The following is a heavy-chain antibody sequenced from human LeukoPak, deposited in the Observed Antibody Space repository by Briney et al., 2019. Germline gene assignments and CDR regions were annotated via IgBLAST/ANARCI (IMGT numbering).Heavy chain of an antibody. CDR1: GFTFSSYG. V-gene: IGHV3-33*01. J-gene: IGHJ3*02. Sequence: TGRSLRLSCAASGFTFSSYGMHWVRQAPGKGLEWLAVIWYDGSNKYYADSVKGRFTISRDNSKNTLYLQMNSLRAEDTAVYYCARDTQAGGAFDIWGQGTMVTVSS. D-gene: IGHD3-16*01. CDR2: IWYDGSNK. CDR3: ARDTQAGGAFDI.